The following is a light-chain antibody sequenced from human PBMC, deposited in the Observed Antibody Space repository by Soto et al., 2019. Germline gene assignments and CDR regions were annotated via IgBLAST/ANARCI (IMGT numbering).Light chain of an antibody. J-gene: IGKJ5*01. V-gene: IGKV1-39*01. Sequence: DIQLTQSPSFLSASVGYRVTITCRSSQGIGTYLNWYQLKPGKAPNLLMYGASYLKSGVPTRFSGSGSGTDFTLTISSLQPEDFAIYYCQQTYTTPEITFGQGTRLEIK. CDR3: QQTYTTPEIT. CDR1: QGIGTY. CDR2: GAS.